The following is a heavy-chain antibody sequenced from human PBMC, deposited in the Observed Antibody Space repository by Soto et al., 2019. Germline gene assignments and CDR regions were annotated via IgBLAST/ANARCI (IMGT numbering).Heavy chain of an antibody. CDR1: GGSISSGDYY. CDR2: IYYSGST. Sequence: QLLESGPGLVKPSQTLSLTCTVSGGSISSGDYYWSWIRQPPGKGLEWIGYIYYSGSTYYNPSLKSRVTISVDTSKNQFSLKLSSVTAADTAVYYCARESTMVRGGYDPWGQGTLVTVSS. V-gene: IGHV4-30-4*01. J-gene: IGHJ5*02. D-gene: IGHD3-10*01. CDR3: ARESTMVRGGYDP.